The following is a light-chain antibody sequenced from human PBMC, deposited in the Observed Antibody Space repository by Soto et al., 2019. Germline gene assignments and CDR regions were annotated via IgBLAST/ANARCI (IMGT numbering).Light chain of an antibody. J-gene: IGKJ1*01. CDR3: QQCNSSSPT. CDR1: QSISTW. Sequence: DIQMTQSPSTLSASVGDRVTITCRASQSISTWLAWYQQKPGKAPKLLIHKASSLQSGVPSRFSGSGSGTDFTLTISSLHPDDFATYYCQQCNSSSPTFGQGTRVEIK. CDR2: KAS. V-gene: IGKV1-5*03.